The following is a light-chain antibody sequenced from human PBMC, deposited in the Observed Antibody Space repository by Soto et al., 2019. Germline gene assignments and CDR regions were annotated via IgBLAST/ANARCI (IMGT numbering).Light chain of an antibody. CDR3: QCYDSSRSGVV. V-gene: IGLV1-40*01. CDR1: SSNIGAGYD. Sequence: QSVLTQPPSVSGAPGQRVTISCTGSSSNIGAGYDVHWYQQLPGTAPKLLIYGNSNRPSGVPDRFSGSKSGTTASLAITGLLAEEEDAYYCQCYDSSRSGVVFGGGTKLTVL. CDR2: GNS. J-gene: IGLJ2*01.